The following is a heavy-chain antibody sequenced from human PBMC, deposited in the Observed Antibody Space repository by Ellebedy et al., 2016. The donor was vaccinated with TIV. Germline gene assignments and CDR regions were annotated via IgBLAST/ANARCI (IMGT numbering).Heavy chain of an antibody. Sequence: GGSLRLXXAASGFTFSSYGMHWVRQAPGKGLEWVAVISYDGSNKYYADSVKGRFTISRDNSKNTLYLQMNSLRAEDTAVYYCVVPAAIRWWNAFDIWGQGTMVTVSS. D-gene: IGHD2-2*01. CDR3: VVPAAIRWWNAFDI. J-gene: IGHJ3*02. CDR2: ISYDGSNK. CDR1: GFTFSSYG. V-gene: IGHV3-30*03.